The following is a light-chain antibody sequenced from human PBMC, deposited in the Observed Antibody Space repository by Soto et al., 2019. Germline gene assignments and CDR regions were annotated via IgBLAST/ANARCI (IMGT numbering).Light chain of an antibody. Sequence: EIVLAQSPATLSLSPGDRATLSCVASQSVSSNLAWYQQKPGQAPRLLIYGASTRATGIPARFSGSGSGTEFTLTISSLQSEDSAVYYCQQYDKWPPRTFGQGTKVDIK. CDR2: GAS. J-gene: IGKJ1*01. CDR3: QQYDKWPPRT. CDR1: QSVSSN. V-gene: IGKV3-15*01.